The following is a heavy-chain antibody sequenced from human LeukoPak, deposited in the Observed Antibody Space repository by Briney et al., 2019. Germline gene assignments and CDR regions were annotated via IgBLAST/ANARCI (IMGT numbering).Heavy chain of an antibody. CDR1: GFTFSSYA. Sequence: GGSLRLSCAASGFTFSSYAMSWVRQAPGKGLEWVSAISGSGGSTYYADSVKGRFTISRDNSKNTLYLQMNSPRAEDTAVYYCAKEPITMVRGVAPEYFQHWGQGTLVTVSS. CDR3: AKEPITMVRGVAPEYFQH. CDR2: ISGSGGST. V-gene: IGHV3-23*01. J-gene: IGHJ1*01. D-gene: IGHD3-10*01.